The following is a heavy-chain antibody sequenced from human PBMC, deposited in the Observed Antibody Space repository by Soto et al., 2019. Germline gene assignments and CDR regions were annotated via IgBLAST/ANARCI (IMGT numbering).Heavy chain of an antibody. Sequence: APVKASCKASGHTITSYYMYWVRQAPGQGLEWIGIINLSAGSTSYAQKFQGRVTIIGDSSTRTVYNDICSLRSEDTAVYYCACRDPDILTTYSYSMDVWGQGTTVTVSS. J-gene: IGHJ6*02. CDR2: INLSAGST. CDR1: GHTITSYY. D-gene: IGHD3-9*01. CDR3: ACRDPDILTTYSYSMDV. V-gene: IGHV1-46*01.